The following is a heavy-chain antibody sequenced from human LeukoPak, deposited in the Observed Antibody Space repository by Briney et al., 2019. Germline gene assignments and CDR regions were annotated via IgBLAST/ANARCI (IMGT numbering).Heavy chain of an antibody. Sequence: PSETLSLTCAVYGGSFSGYYWSWIRQPPGKGLEWIGEINHSGSTNYNPSLKSRVTISVDTSKNQFSLKLSSVTAADTAVYYCASFRYYGSGRSTYNWFDPWGQGTLVTVSS. CDR1: GGSFSGYY. CDR2: INHSGST. J-gene: IGHJ5*02. V-gene: IGHV4-34*01. D-gene: IGHD3-10*01. CDR3: ASFRYYGSGRSTYNWFDP.